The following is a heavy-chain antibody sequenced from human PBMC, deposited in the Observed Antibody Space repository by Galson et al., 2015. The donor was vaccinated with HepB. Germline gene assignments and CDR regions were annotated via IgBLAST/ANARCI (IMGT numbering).Heavy chain of an antibody. V-gene: IGHV5-51*01. D-gene: IGHD3-22*01. J-gene: IGHJ4*02. Sequence: QSGAEVKKPGESLKISCKGSGYSFTSYWIGWVRQMPGKGLEWMGIIYPGDSDTRYSPSFQGQVTISADKSISTAYLQWSSLKASDTAMYYCARNRNSAHQHYYDSSGYSYYFDYWGQGTLVTVSS. CDR2: IYPGDSDT. CDR1: GYSFTSYW. CDR3: ARNRNSAHQHYYDSSGYSYYFDY.